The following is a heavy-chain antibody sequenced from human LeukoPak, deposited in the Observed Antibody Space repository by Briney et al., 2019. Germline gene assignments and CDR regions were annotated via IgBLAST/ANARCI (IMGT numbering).Heavy chain of an antibody. CDR1: GFTFSSSV. CDR2: ISGSGGST. J-gene: IGHJ4*02. CDR3: AKEGHGDLEYYFDY. V-gene: IGHV3-23*01. Sequence: GGSLRLSCAASGFTFSSSVMSWVRQAPGKGLEWVSAISGSGGSTYYADSVKGRFTISRDNSKNTLYLQMNSLRAEDTAVYYCAKEGHGDLEYYFDYWGQGTLVTVSS. D-gene: IGHD2-21*01.